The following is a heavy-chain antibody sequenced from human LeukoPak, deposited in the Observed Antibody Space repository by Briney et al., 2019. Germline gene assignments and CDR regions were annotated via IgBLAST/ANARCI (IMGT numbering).Heavy chain of an antibody. Sequence: SETLSLTCTVSGGSISSYYGSWIRQPAGKGLEWIGRIYTSGSTNYNPSLKSRVTMSVDTSKNQFSLKLSSVTAADTAVYYCASDTRGYSYGYYYYYGMDVWGQGTTVTVSS. CDR1: GGSISSYY. J-gene: IGHJ6*02. CDR3: ASDTRGYSYGYYYYYGMDV. CDR2: IYTSGST. V-gene: IGHV4-4*07. D-gene: IGHD5-18*01.